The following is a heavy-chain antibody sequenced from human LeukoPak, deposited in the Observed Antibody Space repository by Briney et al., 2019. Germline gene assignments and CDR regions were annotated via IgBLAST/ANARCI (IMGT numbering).Heavy chain of an antibody. J-gene: IGHJ4*02. CDR3: AKAPFSGYDPTGGAGFFDY. CDR2: ISGSGGST. CDR1: GFTFSSYA. V-gene: IGHV3-23*01. Sequence: PGGSLRLSCAASGFTFSSYAMSWVRQAPGKGLEWVSAISGSGGSTYYADSVKGRFTISRDNSKNTLYLQMNSLRAEDTAVYYCAKAPFSGYDPTGGAGFFDYWGQGTLVTVSS. D-gene: IGHD5-12*01.